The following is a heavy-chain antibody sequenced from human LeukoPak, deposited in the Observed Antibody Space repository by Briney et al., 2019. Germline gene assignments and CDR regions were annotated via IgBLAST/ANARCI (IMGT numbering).Heavy chain of an antibody. D-gene: IGHD6-19*01. CDR3: ATRGYSSGWYNY. Sequence: ASVSVSCKASGYTFTGYYMHWVQQAPGQGLEWMGWINPNSGGTNYAQKFQGRVNMIRDTSISTAYMELRSLRSDDTAVYYCATRGYSSGWYNYWGQGTLVTVSS. J-gene: IGHJ4*02. CDR2: INPNSGGT. CDR1: GYTFTGYY. V-gene: IGHV1-2*02.